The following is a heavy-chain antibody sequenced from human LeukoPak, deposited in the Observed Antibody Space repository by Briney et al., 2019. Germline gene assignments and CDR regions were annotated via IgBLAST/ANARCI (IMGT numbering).Heavy chain of an antibody. J-gene: IGHJ5*02. CDR1: GYSISSGYY. D-gene: IGHD5-12*01. Sequence: PSETLSLTCTVSGYSISSGYYWGWIRQPPGKGLEWIGSIYHSGSTYYNPSLKSRVTISVDTSKNQFSLKLSSVTAADTAVYYCARGGTVTYYRGYGYNWFDPWGQGTLVTVSS. CDR2: IYHSGST. V-gene: IGHV4-38-2*02. CDR3: ARGGTVTYYRGYGYNWFDP.